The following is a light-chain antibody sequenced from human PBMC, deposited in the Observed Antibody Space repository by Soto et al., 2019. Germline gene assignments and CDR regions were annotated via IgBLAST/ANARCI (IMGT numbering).Light chain of an antibody. Sequence: EIVLTLSPGTLSLSPGERATLSCRASQSVSSSYLAWYQQKPGQAPRLLIYGASSRATGIPDRLSGSGSGTDFTLTISRLEPEDFAVYYCQQYGSSPFTFGPGTNVDIK. J-gene: IGKJ3*01. V-gene: IGKV3-20*01. CDR2: GAS. CDR1: QSVSSSY. CDR3: QQYGSSPFT.